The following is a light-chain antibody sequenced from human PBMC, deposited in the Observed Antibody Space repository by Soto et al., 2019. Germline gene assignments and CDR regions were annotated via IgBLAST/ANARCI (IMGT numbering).Light chain of an antibody. Sequence: DIQMTQSPSSLSTSVGDRVTITCRASHGITNYLNWYQQKPGKAPKLLIYAASSLQSGVPSRFSGSGSGTDFTLTIGSLQPEDVATYYCQQTYTIPWTFGQGTKVEIK. J-gene: IGKJ1*01. V-gene: IGKV1-39*01. CDR1: HGITNY. CDR2: AAS. CDR3: QQTYTIPWT.